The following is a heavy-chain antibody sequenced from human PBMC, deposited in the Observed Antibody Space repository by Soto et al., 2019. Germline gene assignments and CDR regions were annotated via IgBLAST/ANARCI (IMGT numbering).Heavy chain of an antibody. Sequence: QVQLVQSGAEVKKPGSSVKVSCKASGGTFSSYAISWVRQAPGQGLEWMGGIIPIFGTANYAQKFQGRVTITADESTSTAYMELSSLRSEDTAVYYCASTNPPAGSGEVVISPRAWGYYGMDVWGQGTTVTVSS. D-gene: IGHD3-22*01. CDR1: GGTFSSYA. CDR3: ASTNPPAGSGEVVISPRAWGYYGMDV. CDR2: IIPIFGTA. J-gene: IGHJ6*02. V-gene: IGHV1-69*01.